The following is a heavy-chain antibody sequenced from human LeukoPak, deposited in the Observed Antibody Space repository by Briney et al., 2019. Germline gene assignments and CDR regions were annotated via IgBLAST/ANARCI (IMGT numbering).Heavy chain of an antibody. J-gene: IGHJ5*02. Sequence: PGGSLRLSCAASGFTFSSYEMNWVRQAPGKGLEWVSYISSSGSTIYYADSVKGRFTISRDNAKNSLYLQMNSLRAEDTAVYYCARGGSGWYLGEPQHWFDPWGQGTLVTVSS. CDR3: ARGGSGWYLGEPQHWFDP. V-gene: IGHV3-48*03. CDR1: GFTFSSYE. CDR2: ISSSGSTI. D-gene: IGHD6-19*01.